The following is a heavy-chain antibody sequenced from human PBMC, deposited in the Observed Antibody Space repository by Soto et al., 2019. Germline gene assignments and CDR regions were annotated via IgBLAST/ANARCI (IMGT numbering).Heavy chain of an antibody. V-gene: IGHV2-5*02. D-gene: IGHD1-26*01. J-gene: IGHJ4*02. CDR1: GFSLTTDRVG. Sequence: QVTLKESGPTLVKPTQTLTLTCTFSGFSLTTDRVGVGWIRQPPGEALEWLAVIYWDDSKTYRPSLESRLTITKDTSKHKVDLTMTNMDPLDTATYYCAHAYGGRSLYWGQGTLVTVSS. CDR3: AHAYGGRSLY. CDR2: IYWDDSK.